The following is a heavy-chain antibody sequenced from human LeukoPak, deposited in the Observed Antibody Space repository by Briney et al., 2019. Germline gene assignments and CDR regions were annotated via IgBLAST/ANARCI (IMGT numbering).Heavy chain of an antibody. V-gene: IGHV4-59*12. Sequence: SQTLSLTCTVSGYSISDYYWTWIRQPPGKGLEWIGEVYYSGSTHYNPSLKSRVTISIDTSKNQFSLRPRSMTAADTAVYYCARELDGNGGWFDPWGQGTLVTVSS. D-gene: IGHD3-10*01. J-gene: IGHJ5*02. CDR3: ARELDGNGGWFDP. CDR1: GYSISDYY. CDR2: VYYSGST.